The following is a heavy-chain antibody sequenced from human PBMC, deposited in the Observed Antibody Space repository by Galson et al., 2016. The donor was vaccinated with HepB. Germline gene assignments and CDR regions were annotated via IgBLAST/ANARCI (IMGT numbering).Heavy chain of an antibody. CDR2: INVGNGNT. CDR1: GYSFNNYA. D-gene: IGHD2-2*02. J-gene: IGHJ6*02. Sequence: SVKVSCKASGYSFNNYAMHWVRQAPGQRLEWMGWINVGNGNTKYLQKFQGRLTITRDTSASTAYMELSSLRSEDTAVYFCARDQEGCSGANCNNYFFYAMDVWGQGTSVTVSS. CDR3: ARDQEGCSGANCNNYFFYAMDV. V-gene: IGHV1-3*01.